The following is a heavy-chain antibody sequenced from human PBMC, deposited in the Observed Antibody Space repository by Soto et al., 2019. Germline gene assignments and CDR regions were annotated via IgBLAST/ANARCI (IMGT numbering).Heavy chain of an antibody. J-gene: IGHJ4*02. CDR3: ANVEYYDSSGYFDY. D-gene: IGHD3-22*01. CDR2: ISGSGGST. CDR1: GFLFSDHA. Sequence: VGSLRLSCEASGFLFSDHAMSWVRQAPGKGLEWVSAISGSGGSTYYADSVKGRFTISRDNSKNTLYLQMNSLRAEDTAVYYCANVEYYDSSGYFDYWGQGTLVTVSS. V-gene: IGHV3-23*01.